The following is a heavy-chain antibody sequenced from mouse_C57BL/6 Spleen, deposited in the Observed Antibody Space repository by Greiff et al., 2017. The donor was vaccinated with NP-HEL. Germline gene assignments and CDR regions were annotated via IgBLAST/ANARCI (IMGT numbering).Heavy chain of an antibody. CDR1: GYAFSSYW. D-gene: IGHD2-5*01. J-gene: IGHJ4*01. V-gene: IGHV1-80*01. CDR2: IYPGDGDT. CDR3: SRAYYSNLGYAMDY. Sequence: VQLQQSGAELVKPGASVKISCKASGYAFSSYWMNWVKQRPGKGLEWIGQIYPGDGDTNYNGKFKGKATLTADKSSSTAYIQLSSLTSEDSAVYFCSRAYYSNLGYAMDYWGQGTSVTVSS.